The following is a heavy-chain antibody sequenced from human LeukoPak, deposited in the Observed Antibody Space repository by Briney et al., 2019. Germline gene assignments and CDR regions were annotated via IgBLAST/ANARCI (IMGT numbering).Heavy chain of an antibody. V-gene: IGHV4-61*08. CDR3: ARHGYSSGWYVWSDP. CDR1: GGSISSGGYY. CDR2: IYYSGST. J-gene: IGHJ5*02. D-gene: IGHD6-19*01. Sequence: SETLSLTCTVSGGSISSGGYYWSWIRQPPGKGLEWIGYIYYSGSTNYNPSLKSRVTISVDTSKNQFSLKLSSVTAADTAVYYCARHGYSSGWYVWSDPWGQGTLVTVSS.